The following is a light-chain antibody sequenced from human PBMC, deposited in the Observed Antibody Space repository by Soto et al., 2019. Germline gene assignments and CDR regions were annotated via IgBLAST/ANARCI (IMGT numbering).Light chain of an antibody. CDR2: GAS. CDR3: QQYVSSPRS. CDR1: QIVYNGY. Sequence: ENGLTQSPGTLSLSPGESATLSCRASQIVYNGYLAWYQQKPGQPPRLLIFGASTRASGVPDRFSGSESGTDFTLTINRLQPEDFAVYYCQQYVSSPRSFGQGTRVEIK. V-gene: IGKV3-20*01. J-gene: IGKJ1*01.